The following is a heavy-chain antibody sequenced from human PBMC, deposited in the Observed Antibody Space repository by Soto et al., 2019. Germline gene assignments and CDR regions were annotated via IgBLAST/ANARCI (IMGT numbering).Heavy chain of an antibody. Sequence: SETLSLTCAVSGGSFTSNNWWTWVRQPPGQGLEWIGEIYRTGSTSYNPSLKSRVTTSLDKSENQFSLKVTSLTAADTAVYYCASRDPGTSVDYWGQGTLVTVSS. V-gene: IGHV4-4*02. CDR2: IYRTGST. J-gene: IGHJ4*02. CDR1: GGSFTSNNW. D-gene: IGHD1-7*01. CDR3: ASRDPGTSVDY.